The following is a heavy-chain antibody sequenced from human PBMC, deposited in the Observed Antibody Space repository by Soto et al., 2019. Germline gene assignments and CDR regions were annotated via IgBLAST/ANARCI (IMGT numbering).Heavy chain of an antibody. CDR1: GFTFGSYG. Sequence: LRLSCAASGFTFGSYGMHWVRQAPGKGLEWVAVISYDGSNKYYADSVKGRFTISRDNSKNTLYLQMNSLKTEDTAVYYCTTVEVVPAARKNYYYYYGMDVWGQGTTVTVSS. J-gene: IGHJ6*02. D-gene: IGHD2-2*01. CDR2: ISYDGSNK. V-gene: IGHV3-30*03. CDR3: TTVEVVPAARKNYYYYYGMDV.